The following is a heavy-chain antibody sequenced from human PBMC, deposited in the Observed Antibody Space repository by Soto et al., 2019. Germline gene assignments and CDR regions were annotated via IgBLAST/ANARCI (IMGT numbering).Heavy chain of an antibody. CDR3: ARVVGGIPVAGSWNWFDP. D-gene: IGHD6-19*01. J-gene: IGHJ5*02. CDR2: ISTYNGNT. Sequence: QVQLVQSGTEVKKPGASVQVSCKASGYTFTSYALSWVRHAPGQGLEWMGWISTYNGNTNYAQNLQGRVTMTTDISTNTAYMELRSLRSDDTAVYYCARVVGGIPVAGSWNWFDPWGQGTLVTVSS. V-gene: IGHV1-18*04. CDR1: GYTFTSYA.